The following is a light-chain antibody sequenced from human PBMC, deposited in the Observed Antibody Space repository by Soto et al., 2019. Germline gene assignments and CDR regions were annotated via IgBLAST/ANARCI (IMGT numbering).Light chain of an antibody. J-gene: IGKJ1*01. CDR3: QQCYSTPRT. V-gene: IGKV1-39*01. CDR1: QSISSY. CDR2: AAS. Sequence: DIQMTQSPSSLSASVGDRVTITCRESQSISSYLNWYQQKPGKAPKLLIYAASSLQSGVPSRFSGSGSGTDFTLTISSLQPEDFATYYCQQCYSTPRTFGQGTKVEIK.